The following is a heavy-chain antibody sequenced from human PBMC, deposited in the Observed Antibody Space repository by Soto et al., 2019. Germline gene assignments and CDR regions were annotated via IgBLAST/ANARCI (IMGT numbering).Heavy chain of an antibody. CDR3: ARITGDPDY. J-gene: IGHJ4*02. CDR1: GASISGRGYS. V-gene: IGHV4-30-2*01. CDR2: IYHAGGI. Sequence: SDTLSLTCVVSGASISGRGYSWAWIRQPPGRGLEWIGYIYHAGGIYYNSYLNSRVTISLDGSKNQFSLKLNSVTAADTAVYYCARITGDPDYWGQGTLVTVSS. D-gene: IGHD7-27*01.